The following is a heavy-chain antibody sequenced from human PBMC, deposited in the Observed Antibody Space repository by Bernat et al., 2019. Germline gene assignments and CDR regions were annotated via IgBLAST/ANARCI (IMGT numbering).Heavy chain of an antibody. D-gene: IGHD3-9*01. Sequence: QVQLEESGGGVVQPGRSLRLSCAASGFTFSSYGMHWVRQAPGKGLEWVAVIWYDGSNKYYADSVKGRFTISRDNSKNTLYLQMNSLRVEDTAVYYCASRTNYDMDYWGQGTLVTVSS. V-gene: IGHV3-33*01. CDR3: ASRTNYDMDY. CDR1: GFTFSSYG. CDR2: IWYDGSNK. J-gene: IGHJ4*02.